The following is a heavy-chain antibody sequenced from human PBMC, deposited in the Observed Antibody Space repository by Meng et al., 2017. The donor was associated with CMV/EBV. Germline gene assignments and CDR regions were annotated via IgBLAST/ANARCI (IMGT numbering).Heavy chain of an antibody. V-gene: IGHV4-34*01. Sequence: ESLKISCAVYGGSFSGYYWSWIRQPPGKGLEWIGEINHSGSTNYNPSLKSRVTISVDTSKNQFSLKLSSVTAADTAVYYCARDQDSSGYKYYYYYYGMDVWGQGTTVTVSS. D-gene: IGHD3-22*01. J-gene: IGHJ6*02. CDR2: INHSGST. CDR3: ARDQDSSGYKYYYYYYGMDV. CDR1: GGSFSGYY.